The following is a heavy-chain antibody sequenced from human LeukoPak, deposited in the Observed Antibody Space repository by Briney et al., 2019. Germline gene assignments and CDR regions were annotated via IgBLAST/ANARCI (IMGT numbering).Heavy chain of an antibody. V-gene: IGHV4-34*01. D-gene: IGHD4-17*01. Sequence: TSSETLSLTCAVYGGSFSGYYWSWIRQPPGKGLEWIGEINHSGSNNYNPSLKSRVTISVDTSKNQFSLKLSSVTAADTAVYYCARGTNYGDSRGSFDYWGQGTLVTVSS. CDR3: ARGTNYGDSRGSFDY. CDR2: INHSGSN. CDR1: GGSFSGYY. J-gene: IGHJ4*02.